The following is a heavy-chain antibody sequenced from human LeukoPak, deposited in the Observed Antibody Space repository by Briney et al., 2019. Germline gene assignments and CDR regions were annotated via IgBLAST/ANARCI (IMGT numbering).Heavy chain of an antibody. CDR1: GGSISSGGYY. CDR2: IYYSGST. CDR3: ARGGGSRLQLWLFWFDP. Sequence: PSETLSLTCTVSGGSISSGGYYWSWIRQHPGKGLEWIGYIYYSGSTYYNPSLKSRVTISVDTSKNQFSLKLSSVTAADTAVYYCARGGGSRLQLWLFWFDPWGQGTLVTVSS. J-gene: IGHJ5*02. V-gene: IGHV4-31*03. D-gene: IGHD5-18*01.